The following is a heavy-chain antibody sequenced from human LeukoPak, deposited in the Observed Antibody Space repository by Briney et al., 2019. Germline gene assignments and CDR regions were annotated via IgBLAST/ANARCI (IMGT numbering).Heavy chain of an antibody. D-gene: IGHD1-26*01. Sequence: GESLKISCQGSEYGFATYWIAWLRQMPGKGLEWMGIIYPSDSDTRYSPSFQGQVTISADKSIKTAYLQWSSLKASDTAMYYCARPLQGIVGATGFDYWGQGTLVTVSS. J-gene: IGHJ4*02. CDR3: ARPLQGIVGATGFDY. CDR2: IYPSDSDT. CDR1: EYGFATYW. V-gene: IGHV5-51*01.